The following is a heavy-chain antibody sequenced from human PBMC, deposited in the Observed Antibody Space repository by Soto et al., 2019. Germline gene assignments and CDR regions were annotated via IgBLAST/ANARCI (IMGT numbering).Heavy chain of an antibody. D-gene: IGHD2-21*01. V-gene: IGHV3-33*01. Sequence: GGSLRLSCAASGFTFSSYGMHWVRQAPGKGLEWVAVIWYDGSNKYYADSVKGRFTISRDNSKNTLYLQMNSLRAEDTAVYYCARDDSPTHYYYYYGMDVWGQGTTVTVSS. J-gene: IGHJ6*02. CDR1: GFTFSSYG. CDR3: ARDDSPTHYYYYYGMDV. CDR2: IWYDGSNK.